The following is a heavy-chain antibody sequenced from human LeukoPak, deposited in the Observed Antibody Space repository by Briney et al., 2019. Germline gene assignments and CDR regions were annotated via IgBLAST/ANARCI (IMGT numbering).Heavy chain of an antibody. Sequence: ASVKVSCKVSVYTLTELSMHWVRQAPGKGLEWMGGFDPEDGETIYAQKFQGRVTMTEDTSTDTAYMELSSLRAEDTAVYYCARTSPGYCSGGSCPSYWYFDRWGRGTLVTVSS. CDR2: FDPEDGET. V-gene: IGHV1-24*01. J-gene: IGHJ2*01. CDR3: ARTSPGYCSGGSCPSYWYFDR. D-gene: IGHD2-15*01. CDR1: VYTLTELS.